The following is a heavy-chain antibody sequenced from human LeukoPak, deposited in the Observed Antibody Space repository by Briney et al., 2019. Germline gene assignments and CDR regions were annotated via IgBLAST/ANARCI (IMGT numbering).Heavy chain of an antibody. CDR3: AKDVTITFGGVIAPFDY. D-gene: IGHD3-16*02. J-gene: IGHJ4*02. Sequence: GSLRLSCAASGFTFSSYGMHWVRQAPGKGLEWVAVISYDGSNKYYADSVKGRFTISRDNSKNTLYLQMNSLRAEDTAVYYCAKDVTITFGGVIAPFDYWGQGTLVTVSS. V-gene: IGHV3-30*18. CDR2: ISYDGSNK. CDR1: GFTFSSYG.